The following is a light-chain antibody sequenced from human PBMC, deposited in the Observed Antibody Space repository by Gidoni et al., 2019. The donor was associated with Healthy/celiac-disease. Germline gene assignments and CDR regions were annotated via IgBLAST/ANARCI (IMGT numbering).Light chain of an antibody. CDR3: QQSYSTPPY. Sequence: DIQMTQSPSSLSASVGDRVTITCRASQSISSYLNWYQQKPGKAPKLLIYAASSLQSGVPSRFSGSGSGTDFTLTISSLQPEDFATYYCQQSYSTPPYFGPXTKVDIK. CDR2: AAS. CDR1: QSISSY. J-gene: IGKJ3*01. V-gene: IGKV1-39*01.